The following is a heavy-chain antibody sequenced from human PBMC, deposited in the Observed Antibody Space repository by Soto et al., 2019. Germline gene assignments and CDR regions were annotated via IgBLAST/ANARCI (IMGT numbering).Heavy chain of an antibody. CDR2: ISYNGRNK. CDR1: GFTFSNYG. V-gene: IGHV3-30*03. CDR3: ARQAKIGDRSQFYFDS. Sequence: GGSLRLSCAASGFTFSNYGMHWVRQAPGKGLEWVAVISYNGRNKHYVDSVKGRFTISRDNSQDTLYLQMDSLRPDDTAVYYCARQAKIGDRSQFYFDSWGQGTLVTVSS. D-gene: IGHD3-16*01. J-gene: IGHJ4*02.